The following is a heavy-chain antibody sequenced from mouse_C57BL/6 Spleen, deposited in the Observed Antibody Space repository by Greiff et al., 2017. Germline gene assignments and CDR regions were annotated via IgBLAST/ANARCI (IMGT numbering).Heavy chain of an antibody. CDR2: ISDGGSYT. CDR1: GFTFSSYA. Sequence: EVMLVESGGGLVKPGGSLKLSCAASGFTFSSYAMSWVRQTPEKRLEWVATISDGGSYTYYPDNVKGRFTISRDNAKNNLYLQMSHLKSEDTAMYYCAREGYYGSSLYYAMDYWGQGTSVTVSS. V-gene: IGHV5-4*01. D-gene: IGHD1-1*01. CDR3: AREGYYGSSLYYAMDY. J-gene: IGHJ4*01.